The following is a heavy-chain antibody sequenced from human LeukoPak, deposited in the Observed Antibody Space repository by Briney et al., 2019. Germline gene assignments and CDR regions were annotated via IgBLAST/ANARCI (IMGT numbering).Heavy chain of an antibody. V-gene: IGHV4-38-2*02. D-gene: IGHD4-17*01. CDR1: GYSISNGYY. J-gene: IGHJ3*02. Sequence: SETLSLTCTVSGYSISNGYYWGWIRQPPGKGLEWIGSVYYSGNTYYNSSLKSRVTISVDTSKNQFSLKLSSVTAADTAIYYCTREYGFMTTVFHAFDIWGQGTMVTVSS. CDR2: VYYSGNT. CDR3: TREYGFMTTVFHAFDI.